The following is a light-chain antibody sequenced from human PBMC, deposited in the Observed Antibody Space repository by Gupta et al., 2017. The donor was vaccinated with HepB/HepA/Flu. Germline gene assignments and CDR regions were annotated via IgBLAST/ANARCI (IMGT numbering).Light chain of an antibody. J-gene: IGKJ2*01. CDR3: QQYGSTPLYN. Sequence: VLTQSPDPLSLSPGERVTVFCRASQSLNNDYLAGYRQKPGQAPRLLIYGASSRATGISDTFSGSGSATDFTLTISGREPEDSAVYYCQQYGSTPLYNFGQGTKLEIK. V-gene: IGKV3-20*01. CDR2: GAS. CDR1: QSLNNDY.